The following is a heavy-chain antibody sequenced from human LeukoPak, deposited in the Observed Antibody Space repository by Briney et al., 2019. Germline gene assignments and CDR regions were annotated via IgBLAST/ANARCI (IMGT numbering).Heavy chain of an antibody. CDR3: ARDPPSREGYYFDY. CDR1: GFTFSSYA. CDR2: ISYDGSNK. V-gene: IGHV3-30*04. Sequence: GRSLRLSCVASGFTFSSYAMHWVRQAPGKGLEWVAVISYDGSNKYYADSVKGRFTISRDNSKNTLYLQMNSLRAEDTAVYYCARDPPSREGYYFDYWGQGTLVTVSS. J-gene: IGHJ4*02.